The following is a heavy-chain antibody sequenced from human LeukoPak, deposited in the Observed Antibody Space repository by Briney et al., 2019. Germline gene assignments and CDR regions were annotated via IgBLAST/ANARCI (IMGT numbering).Heavy chain of an antibody. D-gene: IGHD3-10*01. V-gene: IGHV1-2*02. CDR1: GYTFTAYY. CDR3: ARDYYGSGSYYSGVPMDV. J-gene: IGHJ6*02. CDR2: INPDRGGT. Sequence: ASVKVSCKASGYTFTAYYMHWVRQAPGQGLEWMGWINPDRGGTTYAQKFQGRVTMTRDTSISTAYMELSSLRSEDTAVYYCARDYYGSGSYYSGVPMDVWGQGTTVTVSS.